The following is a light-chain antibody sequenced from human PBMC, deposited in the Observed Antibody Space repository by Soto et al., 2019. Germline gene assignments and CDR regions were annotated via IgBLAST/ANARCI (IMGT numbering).Light chain of an antibody. CDR1: QAIFTF. J-gene: IGKJ1*01. CDR2: ATS. Sequence: DIHVTQSPSSLSSSFGDRVTITFLSSQAIFTFLNWYQQKEGKAPRFLIYATSNLQSGVPSRFSGTGSGTEFTLTISSLQPEDFATYYCQQSYITPVTFGQGTKVDIK. V-gene: IGKV1-39*01. CDR3: QQSYITPVT.